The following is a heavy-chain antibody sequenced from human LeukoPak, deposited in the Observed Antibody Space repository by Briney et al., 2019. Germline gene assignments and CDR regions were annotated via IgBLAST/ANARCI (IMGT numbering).Heavy chain of an antibody. CDR3: ARVGYCSGGSCQRFDY. CDR2: IYPGDSDT. J-gene: IGHJ4*02. Sequence: GESLKISCKGSGYSFTSYWIGWVRQMPEKGLEWMGIIYPGDSDTRYSPSFQGQVTISADKSISTAYLQWSSLKASDTAMYYCARVGYCSGGSCQRFDYWGQGTLVTVSS. D-gene: IGHD2-15*01. CDR1: GYSFTSYW. V-gene: IGHV5-51*01.